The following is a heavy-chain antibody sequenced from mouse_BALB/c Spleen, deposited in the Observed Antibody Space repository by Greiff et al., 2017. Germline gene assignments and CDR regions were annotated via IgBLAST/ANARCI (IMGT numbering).Heavy chain of an antibody. Sequence: QVQLKESGAELAKPGASVKMSCKASGYTFTSYWMHWVKQRPGQGLEWIGYINPSTGYTEYNQKFKDKATLTTDKSSSTAYMQLSSLTSEDSAVYYCARSRGPGGYYVWYFDVWGAGTTVTVSS. CDR3: ARSRGPGGYYVWYFDV. CDR1: GYTFTSYW. CDR2: INPSTGYT. J-gene: IGHJ1*01. V-gene: IGHV1-7*01. D-gene: IGHD2-3*01.